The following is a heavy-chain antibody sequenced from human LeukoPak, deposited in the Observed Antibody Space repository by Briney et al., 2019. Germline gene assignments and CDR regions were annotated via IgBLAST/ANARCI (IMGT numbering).Heavy chain of an antibody. J-gene: IGHJ6*03. CDR2: ISVYNGNT. V-gene: IGHV1-18*01. CDR1: GYTFTSYG. CDR3: ARGYSYGSRYYYYYYMDV. D-gene: IGHD5-18*01. Sequence: ASVKVSCKASGYTFTSYGISWVRQAPGQGLEWMGWISVYNGNTNYAQKLQGRVTMTTDTSTSTAYMELRSLRSDDTAVYYCARGYSYGSRYYYYYYMDVWGKGTTVTISS.